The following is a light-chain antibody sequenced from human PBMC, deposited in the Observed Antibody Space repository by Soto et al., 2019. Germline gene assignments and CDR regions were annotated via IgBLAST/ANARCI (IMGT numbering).Light chain of an antibody. Sequence: DVVMTQSPLSLPVTLGQPASISCRSNQSLVHSDGIAYFSWFQQRPGRSPRRLIYKVSNRDSGGPARFSGSGSGTDFALKISRVEAEDVGVYYCMQGTHWPIIFGQGTRMEIK. V-gene: IGKV2-30*02. CDR3: MQGTHWPII. CDR2: KVS. CDR1: QSLVHSDGIAY. J-gene: IGKJ5*01.